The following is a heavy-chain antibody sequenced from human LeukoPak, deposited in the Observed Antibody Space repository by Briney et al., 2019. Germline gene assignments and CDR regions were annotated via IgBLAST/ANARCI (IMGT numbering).Heavy chain of an antibody. Sequence: PSETLSLTCTVSGGSISSYYWSWIRQPPGKGLEWIGYIYYSGSTNYNPSLKSRVTISVDTSKNQFSLKLSSVTAADTAVYYCARHVANVVVPAATQRGPPTVIDPWGQGTLVTVSS. CDR1: GGSISSYY. CDR3: ARHVANVVVPAATQRGPPTVIDP. D-gene: IGHD2-2*01. V-gene: IGHV4-59*08. CDR2: IYYSGST. J-gene: IGHJ5*02.